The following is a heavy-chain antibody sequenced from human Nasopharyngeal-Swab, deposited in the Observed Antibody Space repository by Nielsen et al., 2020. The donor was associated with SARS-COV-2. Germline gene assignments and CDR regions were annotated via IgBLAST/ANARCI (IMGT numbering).Heavy chain of an antibody. D-gene: IGHD3-3*01. Sequence: SVKVSCKASGGTFSSYAISWVRQAPGQGLEWMGGIIPIFGTANYAQKFRGRVTITADESTSTAYMELSSLRSEDTAVYYCARGITILHAFDIWGQGTMVTVSS. CDR3: ARGITILHAFDI. CDR1: GGTFSSYA. V-gene: IGHV1-69*13. CDR2: IIPIFGTA. J-gene: IGHJ3*02.